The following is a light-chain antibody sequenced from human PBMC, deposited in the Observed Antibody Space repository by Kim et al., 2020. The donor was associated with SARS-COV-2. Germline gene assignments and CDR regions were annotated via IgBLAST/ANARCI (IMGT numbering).Light chain of an antibody. CDR3: AAWDASLNAVV. Sequence: GQRLTISCSGSNSNIGTQTVNWYQQLPGTVPNLLIYRHNQRPSGVPDRFSGSKSGTSASLAISGLQSEDEAAYYCAAWDASLNAVVFGGGTQLTVL. CDR2: RHN. V-gene: IGLV1-44*01. CDR1: NSNIGTQT. J-gene: IGLJ2*01.